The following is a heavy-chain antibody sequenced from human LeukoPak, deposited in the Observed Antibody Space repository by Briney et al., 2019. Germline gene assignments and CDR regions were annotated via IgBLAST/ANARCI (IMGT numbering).Heavy chain of an antibody. Sequence: GGSLRLSCAASGFTFSRYWMSWVRQAPGKGLEWVANIKEDGSDKYYVDSMEGRFTVSRDNAKNSLYLQMNSLRAEDTAVYYCAKDPMVRGATYDYWGQGTLVTVSS. CDR3: AKDPMVRGATYDY. V-gene: IGHV3-7*05. CDR2: IKEDGSDK. D-gene: IGHD3-10*01. J-gene: IGHJ4*02. CDR1: GFTFSRYW.